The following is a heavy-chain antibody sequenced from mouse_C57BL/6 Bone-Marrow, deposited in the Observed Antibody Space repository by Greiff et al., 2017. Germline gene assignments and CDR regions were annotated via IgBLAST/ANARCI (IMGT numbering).Heavy chain of an antibody. CDR3: ARGDGYYGNAY. CDR2: INPSTGGT. D-gene: IGHD2-3*01. J-gene: IGHJ3*01. CDR1: GYSFTGYY. Sequence: VQLQQSGPELVKPGASVKISCKASGYSFTGYYMNWVKQSPEKSLEWIGEINPSTGGTTYNPKFKAKATLTVDKSSSTAYMQLRSLTSEDSAVYDCARGDGYYGNAYWGQGTLVTVSA. V-gene: IGHV1-42*01.